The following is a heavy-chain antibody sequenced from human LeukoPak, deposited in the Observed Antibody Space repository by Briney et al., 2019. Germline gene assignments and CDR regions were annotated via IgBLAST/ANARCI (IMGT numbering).Heavy chain of an antibody. D-gene: IGHD6-19*01. Sequence: ASVKVSCKASGGTFSSYAISWVRQAPGQGLEWMGGIIPIFGTANYAQKFQGRVTITTDESTSTAYMELSSLRSEDTAVYYCARDFDYSSGRSAFDIWGQGTMVTVSS. CDR3: ARDFDYSSGRSAFDI. V-gene: IGHV1-69*05. CDR1: GGTFSSYA. J-gene: IGHJ3*02. CDR2: IIPIFGTA.